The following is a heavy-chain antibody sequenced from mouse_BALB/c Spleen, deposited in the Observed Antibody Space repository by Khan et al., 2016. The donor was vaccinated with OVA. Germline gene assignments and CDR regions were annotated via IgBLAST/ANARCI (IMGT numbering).Heavy chain of an antibody. J-gene: IGHJ3*01. CDR1: GFTFSSYS. CDR2: ISSGGDYT. CDR3: AENLTGSFAY. V-gene: IGHV5-6*01. Sequence: EVELVESGGDLVKPGGSLKLTCAASGFTFSSYSMSWVRQTPDKRLEWVVSISSGGDYTYYPDSVKGRFTISRDNAKNTLYLQMSDLKSEDTAMYYCAENLTGSFAYWGQGTLVTVSA. D-gene: IGHD4-1*01.